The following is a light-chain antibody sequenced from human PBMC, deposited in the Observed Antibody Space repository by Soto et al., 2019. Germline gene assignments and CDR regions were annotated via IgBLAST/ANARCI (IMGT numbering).Light chain of an antibody. V-gene: IGKV3-11*01. J-gene: IGKJ2*01. Sequence: EIVLTQSPATLSLSPGERATLSCRASQSVSSYLAWYQQKPGQAPRLLIYDASNRATGIPARFSGSGSGTDFTLTISSLEPEDFAVYHCQQRSNWPKNTFGQGTKLEIK. CDR1: QSVSSY. CDR2: DAS. CDR3: QQRSNWPKNT.